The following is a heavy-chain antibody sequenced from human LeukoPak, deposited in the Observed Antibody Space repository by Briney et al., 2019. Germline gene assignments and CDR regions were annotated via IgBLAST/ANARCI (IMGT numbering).Heavy chain of an antibody. Sequence: GGPLRLSCAASGFTFSSYAMHWVRQAPGKGLEWVAVLSYDGSNKYYADSVKGRFTISRDNSKNTLYLQMNSLRAEDTAVYYCARANHFQKPKLKYSSSWYYFDYWGQGTLVTVSS. CDR3: ARANHFQKPKLKYSSSWYYFDY. J-gene: IGHJ4*02. V-gene: IGHV3-30-3*01. D-gene: IGHD6-13*01. CDR2: LSYDGSNK. CDR1: GFTFSSYA.